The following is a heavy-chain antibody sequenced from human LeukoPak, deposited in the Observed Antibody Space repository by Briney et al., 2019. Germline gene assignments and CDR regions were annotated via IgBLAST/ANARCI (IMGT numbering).Heavy chain of an antibody. J-gene: IGHJ3*02. CDR3: ARVNWSGYDFRGAFDI. CDR2: IFYSGST. Sequence: SETLSLTCTVSGGSISSYHWSWIRQPPGKGLEWIGHIFYSGSTNYNPSLKSRVAISVDASKKQFSLKLSSVTAADTAVYYCARVNWSGYDFRGAFDIWGQGKTVTVSS. CDR1: GGSISSYH. D-gene: IGHD5-12*01. V-gene: IGHV4-59*01.